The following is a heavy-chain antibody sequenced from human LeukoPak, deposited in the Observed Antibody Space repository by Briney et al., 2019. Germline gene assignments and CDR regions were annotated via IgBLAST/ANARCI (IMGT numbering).Heavy chain of an antibody. CDR3: ARRDVGLPWYNWFDP. CDR1: GGSISNGGYF. CDR2: IYTSGST. J-gene: IGHJ5*02. D-gene: IGHD2-21*02. V-gene: IGHV4-61*02. Sequence: NSSETLSLTCTVSGGSISNGGYFWSWIRQPAGKGLEWVGRIYTSGSTNYNPSLKSRVTISVDTSKNQFSLKLSSVTAADTAVYYCARRDVGLPWYNWFDPWGQGTLVTVSS.